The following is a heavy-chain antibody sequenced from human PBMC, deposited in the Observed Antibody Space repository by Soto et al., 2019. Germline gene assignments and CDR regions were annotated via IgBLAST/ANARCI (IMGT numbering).Heavy chain of an antibody. CDR1: GFTFSSYE. J-gene: IGHJ5*02. Sequence: GSLILSCAASGFTFSSYEMNLVRQAPGKGLEWVSYISSSGSTIYYADSVKGRFTISRDNAKNSLYLQMNSLRAEDTAVYYCASEPGIAAAGGDPWGQGTLVTVSS. D-gene: IGHD6-13*01. CDR2: ISSSGSTI. V-gene: IGHV3-48*03. CDR3: ASEPGIAAAGGDP.